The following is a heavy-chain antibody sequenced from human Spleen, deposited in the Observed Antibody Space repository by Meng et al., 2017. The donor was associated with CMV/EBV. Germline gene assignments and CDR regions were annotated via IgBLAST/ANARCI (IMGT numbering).Heavy chain of an antibody. V-gene: IGHV4-39*07. D-gene: IGHD6-13*01. CDR1: GGSISSSSYY. CDR2: IYFSGNT. Sequence: GSLRLSCTVSGGSISSSSYYWGWIRQPPEKGLEWIGNIYFSGNTYYNPSLKSRVTISVDTSKNQFSLKLSSVTAADTAVYYCARETAVSWDYWGQGTLVTVSS. CDR3: ARETAVSWDY. J-gene: IGHJ4*02.